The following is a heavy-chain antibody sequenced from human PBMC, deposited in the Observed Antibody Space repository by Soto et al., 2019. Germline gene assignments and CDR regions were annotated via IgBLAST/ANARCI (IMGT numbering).Heavy chain of an antibody. J-gene: IGHJ6*02. CDR3: ARDQGKACAVTKVYYYGMVC. D-gene: IGHD3-3*01. CDR2: ISAYNGNT. Sequence: ASVKVSCKASGYTFTSYGISWVRQAPGQGLEWMGWISAYNGNTNYAQKLQGRVTMTTDTSTSTAYMELRSLRSDDTAVYYCARDQGKACAVTKVYYYGMVCCCQGTSVTLSS. V-gene: IGHV1-18*01. CDR1: GYTFTSYG.